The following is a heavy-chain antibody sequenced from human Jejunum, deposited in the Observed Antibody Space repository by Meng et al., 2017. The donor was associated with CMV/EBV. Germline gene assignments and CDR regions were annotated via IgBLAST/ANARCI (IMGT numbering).Heavy chain of an antibody. CDR3: AKGLSGHPNYYYYATDV. Sequence: FSDYGIHWVRQAPGKGLEWLTFMRSDGTTQYYADSVKGRSTISRDSSKNTLYLQINSLRTEDTAVYYCAKGLSGHPNYYYYATDVWGQGTTVTVSS. CDR2: MRSDGTTQ. CDR1: FSDYG. D-gene: IGHD3-3*01. V-gene: IGHV3-30*02. J-gene: IGHJ6*02.